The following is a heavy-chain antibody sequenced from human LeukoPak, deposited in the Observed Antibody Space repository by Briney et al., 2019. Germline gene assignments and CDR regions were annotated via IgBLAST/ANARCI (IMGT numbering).Heavy chain of an antibody. CDR3: AKGEAVAGTWVDY. CDR2: ISSSSSYI. D-gene: IGHD6-19*01. Sequence: GGSLRLSCAASGFTFSSYSMNWVRQAPGKGLEWVSSISSSSSYIYYADSVKGRFTISRDNAKNSLYLQMNSLRAEDTAVYYCAKGEAVAGTWVDYWGQGTLVTVSS. J-gene: IGHJ4*02. V-gene: IGHV3-21*01. CDR1: GFTFSSYS.